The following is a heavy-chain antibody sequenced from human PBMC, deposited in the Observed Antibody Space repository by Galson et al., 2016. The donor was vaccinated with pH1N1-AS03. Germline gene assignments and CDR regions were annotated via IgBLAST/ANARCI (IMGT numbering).Heavy chain of an antibody. CDR2: SSVDGINK. V-gene: IGHV3-30*03. J-gene: IGHJ1*01. CDR3: NNGWSGIGAGD. Sequence: SLRLSCAASGFTFSGYDMHWVRQAPGKGLEWVALSSVDGINKYYGDSVRGRFTISRDNSKNTLYLQMNSLRLEDTAVYYCNNGWSGIGAGDLGQGTLVTVSS. CDR1: GFTFSGYD. D-gene: IGHD3-3*01.